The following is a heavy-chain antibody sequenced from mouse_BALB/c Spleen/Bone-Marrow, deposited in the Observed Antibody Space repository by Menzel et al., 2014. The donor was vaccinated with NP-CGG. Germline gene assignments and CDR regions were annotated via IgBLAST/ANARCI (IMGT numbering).Heavy chain of an antibody. CDR3: ARLYDGYYLPLDY. D-gene: IGHD2-3*01. CDR2: INPSTGYT. CDR1: GYTFTDYW. Sequence: QVQLQQSGAELAKPGASVKMSCKASGYTFTDYWMHWVKQRPGQGLEWLGYINPSTGYTEYNQKFKDKATLTADKSSSTAYMQLNSLASEDSAVYYCARLYDGYYLPLDYWGQGTTLPVSS. J-gene: IGHJ2*01. V-gene: IGHV1-7*01.